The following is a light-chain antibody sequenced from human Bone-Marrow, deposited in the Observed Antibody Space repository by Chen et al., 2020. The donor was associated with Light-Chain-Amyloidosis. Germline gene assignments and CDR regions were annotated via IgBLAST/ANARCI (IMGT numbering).Light chain of an antibody. J-gene: IGLJ3*02. CDR1: SGSIATNY. Sequence: NFMLTQPHSVSESPGKTVIISCTRSSGSIATNYVQWYQQRPGSSPTTVIYEDDQRPSGVPDRVSGSIDRSSNAASLTISGLKTEDEADYYCQSYQGSSQGVFGGGTKLTVL. CDR3: QSYQGSSQGV. CDR2: EDD. V-gene: IGLV6-57*01.